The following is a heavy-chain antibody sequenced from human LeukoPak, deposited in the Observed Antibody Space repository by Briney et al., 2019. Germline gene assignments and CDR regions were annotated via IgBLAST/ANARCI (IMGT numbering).Heavy chain of an antibody. CDR3: ARVGSGWREDLDY. J-gene: IGHJ4*02. CDR1: GYTFTGYY. CDR2: INPNSGGT. Sequence: ASVKVSCKASGYTFTGYYMHWGRQAPGQGLEWMGWINPNSGGTNYAQKFQGRVTMTRDTSISTAYMELSRLRSDDTAVYYCARVGSGWREDLDYWGQGTLVTVSS. V-gene: IGHV1-2*02. D-gene: IGHD6-19*01.